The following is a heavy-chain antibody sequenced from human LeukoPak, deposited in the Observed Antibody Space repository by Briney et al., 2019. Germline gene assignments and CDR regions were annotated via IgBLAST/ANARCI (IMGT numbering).Heavy chain of an antibody. CDR1: GGSISSYY. J-gene: IGHJ3*02. D-gene: IGHD4-17*01. CDR3: ARFKGNYGDYPDAFDI. CDR2: IYYSGST. Sequence: PSGTLSLTCTVSGGSISSYYWSWIRQPPGKGLEWIGYIYYSGSTNYNPSLKSRVTISVDTSKNQFSLKLSSVTAADTAVYYCARFKGNYGDYPDAFDIWGQGTMVTVSS. V-gene: IGHV4-59*01.